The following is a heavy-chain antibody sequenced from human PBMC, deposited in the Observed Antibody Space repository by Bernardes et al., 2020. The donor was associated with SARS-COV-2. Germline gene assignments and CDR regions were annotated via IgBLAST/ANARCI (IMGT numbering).Heavy chain of an antibody. CDR1: GGSISSYY. V-gene: IGHV4-59*01. J-gene: IGHJ4*02. CDR2: IYYSGST. D-gene: IGHD3-3*02. Sequence: SETLSLTCTVSGGSISSYYWSWIRQPPGKGLEWIGYIYYSGSTNYNPSLKSRVTISVDTSKNQFSLKLSSVTAADTAVYYCARARRRIFGVVGQVDYWGQGTLVTVAS. CDR3: ARARRRIFGVVGQVDY.